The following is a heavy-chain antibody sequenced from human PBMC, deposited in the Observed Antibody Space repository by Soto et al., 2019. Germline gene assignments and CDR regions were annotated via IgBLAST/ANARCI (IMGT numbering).Heavy chain of an antibody. D-gene: IGHD6-13*01. CDR2: IYYSGST. V-gene: IGHV4-30-4*01. CDR1: GGSISSGDYY. J-gene: IGHJ5*02. CDR3: ARERPDGSRLDP. Sequence: QVQLQESGPGLVKPSQTLSLTCTVSGGSISSGDYYWSWIRQPPGKGLEWIGYIYYSGSTYYNPSLKSRVTISVDTSKNRFSPKLRSVTAADTAVYYCARERPDGSRLDPWGQGTLVTVSS.